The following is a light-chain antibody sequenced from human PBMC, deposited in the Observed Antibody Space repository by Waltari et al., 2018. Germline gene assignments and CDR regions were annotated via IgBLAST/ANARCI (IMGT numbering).Light chain of an antibody. CDR3: SSYTGGTTLVV. V-gene: IGLV2-14*03. J-gene: IGLJ2*01. Sequence: QSALTQPASVSGSPGQSITISCTGTTSDVGGYNYVSWYQQHPGKAPKLVIYCVNNRTSGVSSSFCCSKTVNTASLTISGLQTEDDADYHCSSYTGGTTLVVFGGGTKLTVL. CDR2: CVN. CDR1: TSDVGGYNY.